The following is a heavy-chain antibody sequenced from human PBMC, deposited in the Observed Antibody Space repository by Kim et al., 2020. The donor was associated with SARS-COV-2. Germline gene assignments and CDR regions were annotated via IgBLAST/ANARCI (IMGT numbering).Heavy chain of an antibody. J-gene: IGHJ4*02. CDR1: GGSINNNY. CDR2: IYYSGGA. V-gene: IGHV4-59*08. D-gene: IGHD3-10*01. CDR3: ARKEKGRQLWFY. Sequence: SETLSLTCTVSGGSINNNYWGWFRQSPGKGLEYIAYIYYSGGANYNPSLKSRVTISVDTSKNQFSLKLTSVSAADTAIYYCARKEKGRQLWFYWGQGTLVTVSS.